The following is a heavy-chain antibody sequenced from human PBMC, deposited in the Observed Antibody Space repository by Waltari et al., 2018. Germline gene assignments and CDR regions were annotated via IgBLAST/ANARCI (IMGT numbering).Heavy chain of an antibody. CDR2: INPAGTTT. CDR3: ARDNSLDISGTETWWFDP. CDR1: GYPFTAYW. D-gene: IGHD3-22*01. Sequence: QVLLVQSGAEVRKPGASVKVSYKASGYPFTAYWMHWVRQAPGQGLEWMGIINPAGTTTSYAQKFQGRVTMTRDTSTSTDYMELTSLRSEDTAVYYCARDNSLDISGTETWWFDPWGQGTLVIVSA. J-gene: IGHJ5*02. V-gene: IGHV1-46*01.